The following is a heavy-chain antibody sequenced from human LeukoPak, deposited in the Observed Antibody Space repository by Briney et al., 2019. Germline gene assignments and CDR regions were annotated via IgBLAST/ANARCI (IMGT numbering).Heavy chain of an antibody. V-gene: IGHV4-34*01. CDR1: GGSFSGYY. Sequence: PSETLSLTCAVYGGSFSGYYWSWIRQPPGKGLEWIGEINHSGSTNYNPSLKSRVTISVDTSKNQFSLKLSSVTAADTAVYYCARQVSRYCGGDCYSGWFDPWGQGTLVTVSS. CDR3: ARQVSRYCGGDCYSGWFDP. J-gene: IGHJ5*02. CDR2: INHSGST. D-gene: IGHD2-21*02.